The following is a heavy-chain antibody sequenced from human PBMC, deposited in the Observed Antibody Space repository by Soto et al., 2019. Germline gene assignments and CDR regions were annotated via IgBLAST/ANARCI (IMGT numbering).Heavy chain of an antibody. J-gene: IGHJ4*02. D-gene: IGHD3-3*01. CDR3: AKGTLTYYDFWSGYYTEDY. CDR1: GFTFSSYA. V-gene: IGHV3-23*01. CDR2: ISGSGGST. Sequence: GGSLRLSCAASGFTFSSYAMSWVRQAPGKGLEWVSAISGSGGSTYYADSVKGQFTISRDNSKNTLYLQMNSLRAEDTAVYYCAKGTLTYYDFWSGYYTEDYWGQGTLVTVSS.